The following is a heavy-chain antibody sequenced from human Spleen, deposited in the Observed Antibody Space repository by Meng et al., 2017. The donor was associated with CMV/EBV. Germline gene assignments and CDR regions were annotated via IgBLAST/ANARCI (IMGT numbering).Heavy chain of an antibody. D-gene: IGHD3-16*01. CDR3: ARDSAWGYYGMDV. J-gene: IGHJ6*02. V-gene: IGHV4-61*01. CDR1: GGSVSSGSYY. Sequence: SETLSLTCTVSGGSVSSGSYYWSWIRQPPGKGLEWIGYIYYSGSTNYNPSLKSRVTMSIDTSKNQFSLRVSSVTAADTAVYYCARDSAWGYYGMDVWGQGTTVTVSS. CDR2: IYYSGST.